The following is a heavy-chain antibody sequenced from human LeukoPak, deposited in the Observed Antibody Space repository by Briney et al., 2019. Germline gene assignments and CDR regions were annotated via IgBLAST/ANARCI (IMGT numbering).Heavy chain of an antibody. CDR2: IHYSGST. J-gene: IGHJ4*02. Sequence: SETQSLTCTVSGGSISNYYWSWIRQSPGKGLEWMAYIHYSGSTNYNPSLKSRVTISLDTSKNLFSLKLSSVTAADTAVYYCATYLFRGDTHYFDYWGQGIVVTVSS. CDR3: ATYLFRGDTHYFDY. V-gene: IGHV4-59*01. D-gene: IGHD3-10*01. CDR1: GGSISNYY.